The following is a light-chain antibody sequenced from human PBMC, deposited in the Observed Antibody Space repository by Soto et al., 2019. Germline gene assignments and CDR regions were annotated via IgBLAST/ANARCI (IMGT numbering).Light chain of an antibody. CDR1: QSVDTTF. Sequence: EIVLTQSPGSLSLSPGQRATLSCRASQSVDTTFFAWYQKKPGQAPRLLIYGASKRATGIPDRFSGSGSGTDFTLTISCLEPEDFAVYYCQQRSNWLGTFGQRTKVEIK. V-gene: IGKV3D-20*02. CDR3: QQRSNWLGT. CDR2: GAS. J-gene: IGKJ1*01.